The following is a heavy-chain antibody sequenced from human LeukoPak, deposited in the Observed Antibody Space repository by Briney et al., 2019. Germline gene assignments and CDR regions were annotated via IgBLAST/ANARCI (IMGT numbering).Heavy chain of an antibody. CDR1: GFTVSSNY. D-gene: IGHD3-10*01. CDR3: ARGSVMDY. Sequence: GGSLRLSCAASGFTVSSNYVSWVRQAPGKGLEGVSVIYTGGTTYYADSVKGRFIISRDDVKNAVYLQMNSLRAEDTAVYYCARGSVMDYWGQGTLVTVSS. J-gene: IGHJ4*02. CDR2: IYTGGTT. V-gene: IGHV3-66*01.